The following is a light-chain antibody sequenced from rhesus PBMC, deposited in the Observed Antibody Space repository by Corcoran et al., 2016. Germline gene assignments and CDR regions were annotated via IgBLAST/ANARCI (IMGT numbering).Light chain of an antibody. CDR1: QSLLASEDGVTY. CDR3: GQGTHWPLT. J-gene: IGKJ4*01. V-gene: IGKV2-104*02. Sequence: DIVMTQTPLSLPVTPGEPASISCRSSQSLLASEDGVTYLDWYMQKPGQSPQVLIYEVSKRASGVPDRFSGSGSDSDFTLKISRVEAEDVGVYYGGQGTHWPLTFGGGTKVEIK. CDR2: EVS.